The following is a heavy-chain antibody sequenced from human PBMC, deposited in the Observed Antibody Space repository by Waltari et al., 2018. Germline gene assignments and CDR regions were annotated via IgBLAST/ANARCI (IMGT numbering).Heavy chain of an antibody. V-gene: IGHV1-69*14. CDR2: IIPIFGTA. J-gene: IGHJ6*02. CDR3: ARDQTGSYMGNYYYGMDV. Sequence: QVQLVQSGAEVKKPGSSVKVSCKASGGTFSSYAISWVRQAPGPRLEWMGGIIPIFGTANYAQKFQGRVTITADKSTSTAYMELSSLRSEDTAVYYCARDQTGSYMGNYYYGMDVWGQGTTVTVSS. CDR1: GGTFSSYA. D-gene: IGHD1-26*01.